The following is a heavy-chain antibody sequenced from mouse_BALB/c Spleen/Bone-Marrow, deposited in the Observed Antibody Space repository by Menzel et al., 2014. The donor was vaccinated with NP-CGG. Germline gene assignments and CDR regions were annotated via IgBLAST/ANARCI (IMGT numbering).Heavy chain of an antibody. J-gene: IGHJ2*01. CDR3: ARYYYGSSNFYY. CDR2: INPNNGAT. Sequence: EVKLMESGPGLVKPGASVKISCKASGYSFTGYYMHWVKQSHVKSLEWIGRINPNNGATSYNQNFKDKASLTVDKSSSTAYMELHSLTSEDSAVYYCARYYYGSSNFYYWGQGAIFTVAS. CDR1: GYSFTGYY. D-gene: IGHD1-1*01. V-gene: IGHV1-26*01.